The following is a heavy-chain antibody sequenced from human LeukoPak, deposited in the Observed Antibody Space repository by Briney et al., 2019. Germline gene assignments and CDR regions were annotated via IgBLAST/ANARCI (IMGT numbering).Heavy chain of an antibody. Sequence: PGGSLRLSCAASGFTFNAYAMHWVRQAPGKGLEWVSAISGSGGSTYYADSVKGRFTISRDNSKNTLYLQMNSLRAEDTAVYYCAKQTRSPSYSSSWYYFDYWGQGTLVTVSS. CDR1: GFTFNAYA. V-gene: IGHV3-23*01. D-gene: IGHD6-13*01. CDR3: AKQTRSPSYSSSWYYFDY. CDR2: ISGSGGST. J-gene: IGHJ4*02.